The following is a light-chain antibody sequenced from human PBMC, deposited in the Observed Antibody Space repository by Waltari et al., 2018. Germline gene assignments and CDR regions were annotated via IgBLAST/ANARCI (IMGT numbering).Light chain of an antibody. Sequence: FQQKAGQAPRALIYDTSNRSSWTPARFSGSLLGGKAALTLSGAQPEDEAEYHCLLSYSLARLGVFGGGTRLTVL. V-gene: IGLV7-46*01. J-gene: IGLJ3*02. CDR2: DTS. CDR3: LLSYSLARLGV.